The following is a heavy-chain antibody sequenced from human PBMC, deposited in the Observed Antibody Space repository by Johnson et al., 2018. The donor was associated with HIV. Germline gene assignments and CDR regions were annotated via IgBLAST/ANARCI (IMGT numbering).Heavy chain of an antibody. V-gene: IGHV3-23*04. Sequence: LVESGGGVVQPGRSLRLSCIASGFTFGDYAMNWVRQAPGKGLEWVSGISGGGGSTDYADSVKGRFTISRDNSKNSLYTQMNSLRAEDTALYSCARDRGVEGTDDAFDIWGQGTMVTVSS. J-gene: IGHJ3*02. CDR2: ISGGGGST. D-gene: IGHD3-10*01. CDR3: ARDRGVEGTDDAFDI. CDR1: GFTFGDYA.